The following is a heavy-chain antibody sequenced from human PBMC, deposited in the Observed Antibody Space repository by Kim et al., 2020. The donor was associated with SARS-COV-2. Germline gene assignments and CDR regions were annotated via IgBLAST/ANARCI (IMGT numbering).Heavy chain of an antibody. D-gene: IGHD2-15*01. CDR1: GFTFSSYG. J-gene: IGHJ4*02. V-gene: IGHV3-33*01. CDR2: IWYDGSNK. Sequence: GGSLRLSCAASGFTFSSYGMHWVRQAPGKGLEWVAVIWYDGSNKYYADSVKGRFTISRDNSKNTLYLQMNSLRAEDTAVYYCAREGIVVVVAGFDYWGQGTLDTVSS. CDR3: AREGIVVVVAGFDY.